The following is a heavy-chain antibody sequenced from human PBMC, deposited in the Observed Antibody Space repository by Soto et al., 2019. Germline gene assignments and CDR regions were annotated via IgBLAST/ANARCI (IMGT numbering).Heavy chain of an antibody. Sequence: QVQLIQSGPEVKKPGGAVKVSCRTSGYSFTRYSIHCVRQAPGQGLERMGWLNPNTGDIRLAQKFKGRVTLSRDTSMRTVYMHLSGLRSDDTAVFFCSGYFDDPQEASFWGQGTLVTVTS. CDR3: SGYFDDPQEASF. CDR2: LNPNTGDI. V-gene: IGHV1-2*02. J-gene: IGHJ4*02. CDR1: GYSFTRYS. D-gene: IGHD1-26*01.